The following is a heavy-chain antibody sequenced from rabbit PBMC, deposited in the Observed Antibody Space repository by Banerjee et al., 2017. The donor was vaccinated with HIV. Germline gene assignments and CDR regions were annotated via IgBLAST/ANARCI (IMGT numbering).Heavy chain of an antibody. CDR3: AIWGGSINNL. Sequence: QSLEESGGDLVKPGASLTLTCTASGFSFSSIYYMCWVRQAPGKGLEWIACIYAGESGSTVYASWVNGRFTISKTSSTTVTLQMTSLTAADTATYFCAIWGGSINNLWGPGTLVTVS. CDR2: IYAGESGST. J-gene: IGHJ6*01. CDR1: GFSFSSIYY. D-gene: IGHD3-1*01. V-gene: IGHV1S40*01.